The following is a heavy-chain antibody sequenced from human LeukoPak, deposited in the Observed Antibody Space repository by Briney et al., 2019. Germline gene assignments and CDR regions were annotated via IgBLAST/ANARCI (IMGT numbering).Heavy chain of an antibody. D-gene: IGHD3-10*01. Sequence: VASVTVSCKASGYTFTGYYMHWVRQAPGQGLEWMGWINPNSGGTNYAQKFQGWVTMTRDTSISTAYMELSRLRSDDTAVYYCARGYSFGMVRGVITYFDYWGQGTLVTVSS. CDR1: GYTFTGYY. J-gene: IGHJ4*02. CDR3: ARGYSFGMVRGVITYFDY. CDR2: INPNSGGT. V-gene: IGHV1-2*04.